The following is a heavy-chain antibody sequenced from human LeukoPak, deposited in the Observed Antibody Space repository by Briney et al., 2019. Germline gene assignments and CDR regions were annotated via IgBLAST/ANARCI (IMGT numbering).Heavy chain of an antibody. Sequence: ASVKVSCKASGYTFTGYYMHWVRQAPGQGLEWMGRINPNSGGTNYAQKFQGRVTMTRDTSISTAYMELSRLRSDDTAVYYCARENYYDSNESLDYWGQGTLVTASS. D-gene: IGHD3-22*01. CDR3: ARENYYDSNESLDY. V-gene: IGHV1-2*06. CDR2: INPNSGGT. J-gene: IGHJ4*02. CDR1: GYTFTGYY.